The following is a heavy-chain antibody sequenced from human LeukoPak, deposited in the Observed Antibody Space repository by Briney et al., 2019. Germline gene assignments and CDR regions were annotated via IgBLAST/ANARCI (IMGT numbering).Heavy chain of an antibody. D-gene: IGHD6-13*01. V-gene: IGHV3-21*01. CDR2: ISSSSSYI. J-gene: IGHJ4*02. CDR3: ARTRTAAGSDY. CDR1: GFTFSSYS. Sequence: GGSLRLSCAASGFTFSSYSMNWVRQAPGKGLEWVSSISSSSSYIYYADSVKGRFTISRGNAKNSLYLQMNSLRAEDTAVYYCARTRTAAGSDYWGQGTLVTVSS.